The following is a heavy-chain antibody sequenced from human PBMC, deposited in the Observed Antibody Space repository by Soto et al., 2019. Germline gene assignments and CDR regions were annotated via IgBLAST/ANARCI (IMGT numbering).Heavy chain of an antibody. D-gene: IGHD1-1*01. CDR2: SDYSGNT. J-gene: IGHJ4*02. V-gene: IGHV4-59*01. CDR1: GSSFNNYY. Sequence: QVQLQESGPGLVKPSETLSLTCTVSGSSFNNYYWSWSRQPPGKGLEWIGYSDYSGNTNYNPSLKSRVTISIDTSKSQFSLRLTSVTAADTAVYYCGRNRVPLNWGQGTLVTVAS. CDR3: GRNRVPLN.